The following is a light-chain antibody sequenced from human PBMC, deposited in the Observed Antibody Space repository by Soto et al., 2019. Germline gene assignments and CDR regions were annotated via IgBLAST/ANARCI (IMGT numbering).Light chain of an antibody. J-gene: IGKJ5*01. Sequence: IQMTQSPSSVSASVGDSVTISCRASQDIGSWFAWYQQKPGKVPKXLIYAASILQSGVPSRFSGSVSGTDGTITINNLKQEDGTTYYCQQAKSFTVSFGQGTRLEIK. CDR2: AAS. CDR3: QQAKSFTVS. V-gene: IGKV1D-12*01. CDR1: QDIGSW.